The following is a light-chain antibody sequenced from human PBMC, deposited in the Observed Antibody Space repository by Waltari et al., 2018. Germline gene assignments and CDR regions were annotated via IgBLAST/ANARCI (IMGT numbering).Light chain of an antibody. CDR1: SSHIGAGYD. CDR3: QSYDSSLSGVV. CDR2: GNS. Sequence: QSVLTPPPSVSGAPGPRVTISCTGSSSHIGAGYDVPWYQQLPGTAPQLLCHGNSNRPSGFPDRFSGSKSGTSASLAITGLQAEDEADYYCQSYDSSLSGVVFGGGTKLTVL. V-gene: IGLV1-40*01. J-gene: IGLJ2*01.